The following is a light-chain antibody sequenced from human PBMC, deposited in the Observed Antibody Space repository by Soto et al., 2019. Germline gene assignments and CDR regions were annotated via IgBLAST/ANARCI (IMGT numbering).Light chain of an antibody. J-gene: IGKJ4*01. Sequence: PGDRAPLPCMASQSVSSNKLAWYQQKPGQAPRLLIYAASSRATGIPDRFRGSGSGTELTLTIDSLQSEDFAVYYCRQYNDWPPAFGGGTKVDI. CDR1: QSVSSN. CDR2: AAS. V-gene: IGKV3D-15*01. CDR3: RQYNDWPPA.